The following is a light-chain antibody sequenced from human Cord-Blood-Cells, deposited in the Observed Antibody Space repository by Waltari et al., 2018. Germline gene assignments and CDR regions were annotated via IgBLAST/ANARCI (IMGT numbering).Light chain of an antibody. CDR2: DGS. J-gene: IGLJ1*01. CDR1: SSDVGSYNL. Sequence: QSALTQPASVSGSPGQSITISCTGTSSDVGSYNLVSWYEQHPGKAPKLRIYDGSKRPSGVANRYSGSRSGNTASRTFSGLQAEDEADYYCCSYAGISTYVFGTGTKVTVL. V-gene: IGLV2-23*01. CDR3: CSYAGISTYV.